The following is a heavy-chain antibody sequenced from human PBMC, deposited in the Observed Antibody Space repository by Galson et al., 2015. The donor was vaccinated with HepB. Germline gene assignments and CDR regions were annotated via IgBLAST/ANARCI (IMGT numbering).Heavy chain of an antibody. J-gene: IGHJ3*02. V-gene: IGHV1-8*01. D-gene: IGHD3-3*01. CDR3: ARATDRYDFWSGYLDAFDI. CDR2: MNPNSGNT. CDR1: GYTFTSYD. Sequence: SVKVSCKASGYTFTSYDINWVRQATGQGLEWMGWMNPNSGNTGYAQKFQGRVTMTRNTSISTAYMELSSLRSEDTAVYYCARATDRYDFWSGYLDAFDIWGQGTMVTVSS.